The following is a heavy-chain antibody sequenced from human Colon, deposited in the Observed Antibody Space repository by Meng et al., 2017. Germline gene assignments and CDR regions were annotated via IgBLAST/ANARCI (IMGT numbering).Heavy chain of an antibody. J-gene: IGHJ4*02. V-gene: IGHV4-34*01. CDR3: ARGVDWAKSGNF. Sequence: QVPLQEAGPGLGKPSGTLSLTGDVSGGSFSDYYLTWIRQPPGKGLEWVGEIHPSGSTYYSPSLQSRVTITLDTSKNQFSLTLSSMTAADTAVYYCARGVDWAKSGNFWGQGTLVTVSS. D-gene: IGHD3-9*01. CDR2: IHPSGST. CDR1: GGSFSDYY.